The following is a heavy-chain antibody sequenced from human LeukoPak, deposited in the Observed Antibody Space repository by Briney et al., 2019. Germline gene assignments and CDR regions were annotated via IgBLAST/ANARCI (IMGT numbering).Heavy chain of an antibody. CDR1: GGSISSYY. CDR2: IYYSGST. Sequence: PSETLSLTCTVSGGSISSYYWSWIRQPPGKGLEWIGYIYYSGSTNYNPSLKSRVTISVDTSKNQFSLKLSSVTAADTAVYYCARGRITMVRGVINYYYYYYMDVWGKGTTVTVSS. CDR3: ARGRITMVRGVINYYYYYYMDV. J-gene: IGHJ6*03. D-gene: IGHD3-10*01. V-gene: IGHV4-59*01.